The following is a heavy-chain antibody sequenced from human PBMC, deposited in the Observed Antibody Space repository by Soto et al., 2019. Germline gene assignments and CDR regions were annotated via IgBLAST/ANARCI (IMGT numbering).Heavy chain of an antibody. V-gene: IGHV3-30-3*01. CDR1: GFTFSSYA. J-gene: IGHJ5*02. Sequence: PGGSLRLSCAASGFTFSSYAMHWVRQAPGKGLEWVAVISYDGSNKYYADSVKGRFTISRDNSKDTLYLQMNSLRAEDAAVYYCARPYCSGGSCYSFSSFYATWFDPWGQGTLVTVSS. CDR3: ARPYCSGGSCYSFSSFYATWFDP. CDR2: ISYDGSNK. D-gene: IGHD2-15*01.